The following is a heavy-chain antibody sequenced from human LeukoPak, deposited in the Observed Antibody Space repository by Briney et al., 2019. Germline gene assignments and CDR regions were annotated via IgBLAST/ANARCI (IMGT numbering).Heavy chain of an antibody. J-gene: IGHJ3*02. V-gene: IGHV1-69*04. CDR1: GGTFSSYA. CDR3: ARRGIAAAHDAFDI. CDR2: IIPILGIA. Sequence: SVKVSCKASGGTFSSYAISWVRQAPGQGLEWMGRIIPILGIANYAQKFQGRVTITADNSTSTAYMELSSLRSEDTAVYYCARRGIAAAHDAFDIWGQGTMVTVSS. D-gene: IGHD6-13*01.